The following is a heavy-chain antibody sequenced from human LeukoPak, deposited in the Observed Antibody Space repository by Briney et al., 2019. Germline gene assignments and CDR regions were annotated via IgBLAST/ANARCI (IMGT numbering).Heavy chain of an antibody. CDR2: ISSSSSYI. CDR1: GFTFSSYS. V-gene: IGHV3-21*01. J-gene: IGHJ3*02. D-gene: IGHD3-22*01. CDR3: ARDPIPKNYYDSSGYQTDDAFDI. Sequence: GGSLRLSCAASGFTFSSYSMNWVRQAPGKGLEWVSSISSSSSYIYCADSVKGRFTISRDNAKNSLYLQMNSLRAEDTAVYYCARDPIPKNYYDSSGYQTDDAFDIWGQGTMVTVSS.